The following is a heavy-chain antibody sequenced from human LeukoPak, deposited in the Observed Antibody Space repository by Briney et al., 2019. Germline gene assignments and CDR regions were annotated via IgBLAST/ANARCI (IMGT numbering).Heavy chain of an antibody. Sequence: SETLSLTCAVYGGSLSGYYWSWIRQPPGKGLEWIGEINHSGSTNYNPSLKSRVTISVDTSKNQFSLKLSSVTAADTAVYYCARSRDGYNPFFDYWGQGTLVTVSS. CDR3: ARSRDGYNPFFDY. D-gene: IGHD5-24*01. CDR1: GGSLSGYY. V-gene: IGHV4-34*01. J-gene: IGHJ4*02. CDR2: INHSGST.